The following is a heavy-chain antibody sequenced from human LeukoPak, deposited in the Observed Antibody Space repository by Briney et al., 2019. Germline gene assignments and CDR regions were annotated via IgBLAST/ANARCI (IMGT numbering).Heavy chain of an antibody. V-gene: IGHV7-4-1*02. CDR3: ARDLAVAGTCYFDY. CDR2: INTNTGNP. D-gene: IGHD6-19*01. CDR1: GYTFTSYA. Sequence: GASVKVSCKASGYTFTSYAMNWVRQAPGQGLEWMGWINTNTGNPTYAQGFTGRFVFSLDTSVSTAYLQISSLKAEDTTVYYCARDLAVAGTCYFDYWGQGTLVTVSS. J-gene: IGHJ4*02.